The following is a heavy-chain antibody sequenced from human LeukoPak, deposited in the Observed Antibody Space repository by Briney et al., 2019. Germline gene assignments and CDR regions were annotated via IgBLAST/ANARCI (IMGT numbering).Heavy chain of an antibody. D-gene: IGHD6-13*01. V-gene: IGHV1-24*01. CDR3: ATRRQLAYFDY. CDR1: GYTLTELS. J-gene: IGHJ4*02. CDR2: FNPEDGET. Sequence: ASVKVSCKVSGYTLTELSMHWVRQAPGKGLEWMGGFNPEDGETIYAQKFQGRVTMTEDTYTDTAYMEVSSQRSEDTDVYYCATRRQLAYFDYWGQGTLVTVSS.